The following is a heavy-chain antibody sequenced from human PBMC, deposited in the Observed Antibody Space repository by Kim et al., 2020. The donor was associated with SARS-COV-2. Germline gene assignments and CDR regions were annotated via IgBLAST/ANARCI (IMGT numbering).Heavy chain of an antibody. CDR1: GYTFTSYG. V-gene: IGHV1-18*04. CDR2: ISAYNGNT. D-gene: IGHD1-26*01. Sequence: ASVKVSCKASGYTFTSYGISWVRQAPGQGLEWMGWISAYNGNTNYAQKLQGRVTMTTDTSTSTAYMELRSLRSDDTAVYYCARESYGSYYYYYGMDVWGQGTTVTVSS. J-gene: IGHJ6*02. CDR3: ARESYGSYYYYYGMDV.